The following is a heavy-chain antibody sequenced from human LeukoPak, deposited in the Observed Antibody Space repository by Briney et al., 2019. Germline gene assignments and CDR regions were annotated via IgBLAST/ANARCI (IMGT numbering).Heavy chain of an antibody. V-gene: IGHV3-23*01. Sequence: GGSLRLSCAASGFTFSSYAMSWVRQAPGKGLEWVSAISGSGGSTYYADSVKGRFTISRDNSKNTLYLQMNSLRAEDTAVYYCAKDFRSSRRNWSDHWGQGTLVTVSS. CDR2: ISGSGGST. CDR1: GFTFSSYA. D-gene: IGHD6-13*01. J-gene: IGHJ5*02. CDR3: AKDFRSSRRNWSDH.